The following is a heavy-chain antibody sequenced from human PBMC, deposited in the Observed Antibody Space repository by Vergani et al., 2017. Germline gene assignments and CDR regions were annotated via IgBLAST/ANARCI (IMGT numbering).Heavy chain of an antibody. V-gene: IGHV1-18*01. CDR2: ISAYNGNT. D-gene: IGHD6-13*01. CDR1: GGTFSSYA. Sequence: QVQLVQSGAEVKKPGSSVKVSCKASGGTFSSYAITWVRQAPGQGLEWMGWISAYNGNTNYAQKLQGRVTMTTDTSTSTAYMELRSLRSDDTSVYYCARAIAGAAAGTYWGQGTLVTVSS. J-gene: IGHJ4*02. CDR3: ARAIAGAAAGTY.